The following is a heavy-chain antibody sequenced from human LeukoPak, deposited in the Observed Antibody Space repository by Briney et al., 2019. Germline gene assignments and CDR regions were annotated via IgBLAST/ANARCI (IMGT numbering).Heavy chain of an antibody. D-gene: IGHD3-3*01. J-gene: IGHJ3*01. CDR3: ARGILSPRSVAFDV. V-gene: IGHV3-30-3*01. CDR2: ISSDGTTK. Sequence: PGGSLRLSCVASGFTLSSHGMHWVRQAPGKWLEWVALISSDGTTKYNADSVEGRFTISRDTSMDTLYLQMNSLRVDDTSVYYCARGILSPRSVAFDVWGQGTMVTVS. CDR1: GFTLSSHG.